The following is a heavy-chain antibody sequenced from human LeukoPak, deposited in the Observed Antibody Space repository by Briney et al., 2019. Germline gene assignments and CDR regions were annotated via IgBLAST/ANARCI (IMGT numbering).Heavy chain of an antibody. J-gene: IGHJ4*02. CDR3: AKEGCTSGVCYRFFDY. CDR1: GGTFSSYA. V-gene: IGHV3-23*01. Sequence: GASVKVSCKASGGTFSSYAMSWVRQAPGKGLEWVSAISGSGGSTYYADSVKGRFTISRDNSKNTLYLQTNSLRAEDTAVYYCAKEGCTSGVCYRFFDYWGQGTLVTVSS. CDR2: ISGSGGST. D-gene: IGHD2-8*01.